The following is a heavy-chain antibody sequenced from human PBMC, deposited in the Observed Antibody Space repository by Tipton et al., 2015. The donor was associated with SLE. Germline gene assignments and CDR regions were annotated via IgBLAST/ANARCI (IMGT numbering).Heavy chain of an antibody. CDR3: ARGYYESNGYYSFDY. CDR2: IFHTRSA. Sequence: TLSLTCVVSGASISTEGYSWSWIRQPPGKGLEWIGYIFHTRSAYYNPSLKSRLTISLDRSNNQFSLHLTSVTPADTAVYHCARGYYESNGYYSFDYWGLGALVTVSS. V-gene: IGHV4-30-2*01. J-gene: IGHJ4*02. CDR1: GASISTEGYS. D-gene: IGHD3-22*01.